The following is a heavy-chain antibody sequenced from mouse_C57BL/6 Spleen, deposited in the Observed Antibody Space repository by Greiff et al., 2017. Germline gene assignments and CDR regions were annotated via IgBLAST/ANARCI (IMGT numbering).Heavy chain of an antibody. CDR3: TGYYGNYKGAMDY. Sequence: VKLMESGAELVRPGASVTLSCKASGYTFADYEMHWVKQTPVHGLEWIGAIDPETGGTAYNQKFKGKAILTADKSSSTAYMELRSLTSEDSAVYYCTGYYGNYKGAMDYWGQGTSVTVSS. V-gene: IGHV1-15*01. CDR2: IDPETGGT. CDR1: GYTFADYE. J-gene: IGHJ4*01. D-gene: IGHD2-1*01.